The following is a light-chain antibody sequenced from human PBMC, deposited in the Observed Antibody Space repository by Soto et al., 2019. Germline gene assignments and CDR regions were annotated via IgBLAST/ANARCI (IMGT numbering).Light chain of an antibody. CDR2: AAS. Sequence: DIQMTQSPSSLSASVGDRVTITCRASQSISSYLNWYQQKPGKAPKLRIYAASSLQSGVPSRFSGSGSGTDFALTISSLQPEDCATYYCQQSDSTPLTFGQGTRLEIK. J-gene: IGKJ5*01. CDR3: QQSDSTPLT. CDR1: QSISSY. V-gene: IGKV1-39*01.